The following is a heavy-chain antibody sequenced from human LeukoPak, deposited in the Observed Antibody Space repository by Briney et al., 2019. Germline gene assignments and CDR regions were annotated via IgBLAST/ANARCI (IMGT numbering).Heavy chain of an antibody. CDR2: LSGSGITT. D-gene: IGHD2-2*01. V-gene: IGHV3-23*01. J-gene: IGHJ4*02. CDR1: GFTFSNSA. Sequence: GGSLRLSCAASGFTFSNSAMSWVRQAPGKGLEWVSTLSGSGITTYYADSVKGRFTISRDNSKNTLYLQMNSLRAEDTAVYYCAKEVAVVARHPVDYWGQGTLVTVSS. CDR3: AKEVAVVARHPVDY.